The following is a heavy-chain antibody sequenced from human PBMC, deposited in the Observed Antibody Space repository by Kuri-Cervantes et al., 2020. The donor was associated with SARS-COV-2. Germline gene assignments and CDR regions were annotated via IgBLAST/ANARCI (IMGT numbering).Heavy chain of an antibody. V-gene: IGHV3-15*05. CDR2: IKSKTDGGTT. CDR1: GFTFSNAW. Sequence: GGSLRLSCAASGFTFSNAWMSWVRQAPGKGLEWVGRIKSKTDGGTTDYAAPVKGRFTISRDDSRNTLYLQMNSLRAEDTALYYCARDLSYLGMEDYWGQGTLVTVSS. D-gene: IGHD7-27*01. J-gene: IGHJ4*02. CDR3: ARDLSYLGMEDY.